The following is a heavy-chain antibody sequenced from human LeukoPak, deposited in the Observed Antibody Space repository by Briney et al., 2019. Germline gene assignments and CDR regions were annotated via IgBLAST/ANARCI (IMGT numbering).Heavy chain of an antibody. CDR2: INPSGGST. CDR3: AKGHGDYERLTPQVGGAADY. D-gene: IGHD4-17*01. V-gene: IGHV1-46*01. CDR1: GYTFTSYY. Sequence: ASVKVSCKASGYTFTSYYMHWVRQAPGQGLEWMGIINPSGGSTSYAQKFQGRVTMTRDMSTSTVYMELSSLRAEDTAVYYCAKGHGDYERLTPQVGGAADYWGQGTLVTVSS. J-gene: IGHJ4*02.